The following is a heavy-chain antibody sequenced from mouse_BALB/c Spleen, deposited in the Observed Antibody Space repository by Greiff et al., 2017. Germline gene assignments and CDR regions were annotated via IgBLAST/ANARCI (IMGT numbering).Heavy chain of an antibody. CDR2: ISSGSSTI. Sequence: EVKLMESGGGLVQPGGSRKLSCAASGFTFSSFGMHWVRQAPEKGLEWVAYISSGSSTIYYADTVKGRFTITRDNPKNTLFLQMTSLRSEDTAMYYCARRYGSSRYYAMDYWGQGTSGTVSS. CDR1: GFTFSSFG. CDR3: ARRYGSSRYYAMDY. J-gene: IGHJ4*01. V-gene: IGHV5-17*02. D-gene: IGHD1-1*01.